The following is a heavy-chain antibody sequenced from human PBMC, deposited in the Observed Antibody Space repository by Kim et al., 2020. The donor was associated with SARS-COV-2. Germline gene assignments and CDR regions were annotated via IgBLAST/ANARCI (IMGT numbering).Heavy chain of an antibody. J-gene: IGHJ6*02. Sequence: KGRFTISRDNSKNTLYLQMNSLRAEDTAVYYCAKDGQAAAGLDYYYGMDVWGQGTTVTVSS. V-gene: IGHV3-30*02. D-gene: IGHD6-25*01. CDR3: AKDGQAAAGLDYYYGMDV.